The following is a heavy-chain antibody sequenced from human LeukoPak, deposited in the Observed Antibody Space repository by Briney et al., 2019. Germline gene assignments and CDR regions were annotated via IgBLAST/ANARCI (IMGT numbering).Heavy chain of an antibody. V-gene: IGHV4-38-2*01. D-gene: IGHD6-13*01. CDR1: GYSISSGYY. CDR3: AAPAGTEAFDI. CDR2: IYHSGST. Sequence: SETLSLTCAVSGYSISSGYYWGWIRQPPGKGLEWIGSIYHSGSTYYNPSLKSRVTISVDTSKNQFSLKLSSVTAADTAVYYCAAPAGTEAFDIWGQGTMVTVSS. J-gene: IGHJ3*02.